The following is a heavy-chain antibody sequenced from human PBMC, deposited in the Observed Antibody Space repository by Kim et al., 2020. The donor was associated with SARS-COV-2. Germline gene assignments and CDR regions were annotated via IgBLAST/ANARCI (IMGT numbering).Heavy chain of an antibody. D-gene: IGHD6-19*01. V-gene: IGHV3-23*01. CDR1: GFTFSSYA. J-gene: IGHJ4*02. CDR2: ISGSGGST. Sequence: GGSLRLSCAASGFTFSSYAMSWVRQAPGKGLEWVSTISGSGGSTYYADSVKGRFTISRDNSKSTLFLQMNSLRAEDTAVYYCATHRAYSSGWYFNYWGQGTLVTVSS. CDR3: ATHRAYSSGWYFNY.